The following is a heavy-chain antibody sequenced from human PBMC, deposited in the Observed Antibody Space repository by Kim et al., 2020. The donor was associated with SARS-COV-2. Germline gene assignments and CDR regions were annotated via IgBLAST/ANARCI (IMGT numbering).Heavy chain of an antibody. CDR2: IGGDGST. V-gene: IGHV3-23*01. CDR1: GFTFYNYA. CDR3: AKRICNRGACYRNVDY. Sequence: GGSLRLSCAASGFTFYNYAMSWVRQAPGKGLEWVSTIGGDGSTYTADSVKGRFTISRDNTKNTLYLQMNRLRADDTAVYYCAKRICNRGACYRNVDYWGQGTLVTVSS. J-gene: IGHJ4*02. D-gene: IGHD2-8*02.